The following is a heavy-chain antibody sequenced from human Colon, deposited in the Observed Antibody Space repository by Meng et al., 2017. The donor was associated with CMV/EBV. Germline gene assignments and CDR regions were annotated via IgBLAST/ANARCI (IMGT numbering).Heavy chain of an antibody. CDR2: VDYGGAT. V-gene: IGHV4-39*07. D-gene: IGHD3-22*01. CDR1: GGSITSSPYY. CDR3: ARDRQRPGYFDSRLYGLDV. J-gene: IGHJ6*02. Sequence: GSLRLSCTVSGGSITSSPYYWGWIRQSPGKGLEWIGSVDYGGATYHNPSLKSRVTITVDTSTNQFSLQLTSVTAADTAIYYCARDRQRPGYFDSRLYGLDVWGQGTTVTVSS.